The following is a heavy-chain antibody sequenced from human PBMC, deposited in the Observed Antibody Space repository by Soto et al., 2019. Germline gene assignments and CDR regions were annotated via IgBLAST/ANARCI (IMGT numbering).Heavy chain of an antibody. CDR3: ARHGSSSWYGGWFDP. V-gene: IGHV5-10-1*01. D-gene: IGHD6-13*01. J-gene: IGHJ5*02. Sequence: PGESLKISCKGSGYSFTSYWISWVRQMPGKGLEWMGRIDPSDSYTNYSPSFQGHVTISADKSISTAYLQWSSLKASDTAMYYCARHGSSSWYGGWFDPWGQGTLVTVSS. CDR1: GYSFTSYW. CDR2: IDPSDSYT.